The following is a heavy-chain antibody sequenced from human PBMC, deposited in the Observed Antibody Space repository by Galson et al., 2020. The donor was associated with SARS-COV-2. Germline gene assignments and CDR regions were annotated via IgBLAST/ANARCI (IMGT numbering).Heavy chain of an antibody. CDR3: ARVCGPRITIFGVVDYYYYMDV. CDR2: IYYSGST. D-gene: IGHD3-3*01. J-gene: IGHJ6*03. CDR1: GGSISSGGYY. V-gene: IGHV4-31*03. Sequence: SETLSLTCTVSGGSISSGGYYWSWIRQHPGKGLEWIGYIYYSGSTYYNPSLKSRVTISVDTSKNQFSLKLSSVTAAATDVYYCARVCGPRITIFGVVDYYYYMDVWGKGTTVTVSS.